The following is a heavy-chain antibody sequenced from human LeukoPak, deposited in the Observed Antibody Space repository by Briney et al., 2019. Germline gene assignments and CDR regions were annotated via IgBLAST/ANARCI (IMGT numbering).Heavy chain of an antibody. CDR3: AHPATRDAMDV. CDR1: GVSISSSNSY. V-gene: IGHV4-39*01. J-gene: IGHJ6*04. Sequence: SETLSLTCTVSGVSISSSNSYWGWIRQPPGKGLEWIGSIYYSGNTYYNASLKSQVSISIDTSKNQFSLKLTSVTAADTAVYYCAHPATRDAMDVWGKGTTVTTSS. D-gene: IGHD5-24*01. CDR2: IYYSGNT.